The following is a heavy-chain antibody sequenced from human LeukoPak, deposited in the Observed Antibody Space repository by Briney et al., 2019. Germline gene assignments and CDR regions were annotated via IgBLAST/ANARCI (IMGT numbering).Heavy chain of an antibody. CDR2: INPNSGGT. CDR1: GSSFTAYY. Sequence: ASVKVSCKASGSSFTAYYMHWVRQAPGQGLESMGWINPNSGGTNSSQKFQDRVTLTRDTSISTAYMELSSLTSDDTAVYYCARAYGSGSSYHPDYWGQGTLVTVSS. CDR3: ARAYGSGSSYHPDY. D-gene: IGHD3-10*01. J-gene: IGHJ4*02. V-gene: IGHV1-2*02.